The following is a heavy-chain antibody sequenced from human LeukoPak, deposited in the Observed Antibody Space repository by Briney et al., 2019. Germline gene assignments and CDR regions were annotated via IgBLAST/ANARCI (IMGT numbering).Heavy chain of an antibody. Sequence: SETLSLTCAVYGGSFSGYYWSWIRQPPGNGLEWIGEINHSGSTNYNPSLKSRVTISVDTSKNQFSLKLSSVTAADTAVYYCARGCFESRQQWLVRGNWLDPWGQGTLVTVSS. CDR3: ARGCFESRQQWLVRGNWLDP. D-gene: IGHD6-19*01. V-gene: IGHV4-34*01. J-gene: IGHJ5*02. CDR1: GGSFSGYY. CDR2: INHSGST.